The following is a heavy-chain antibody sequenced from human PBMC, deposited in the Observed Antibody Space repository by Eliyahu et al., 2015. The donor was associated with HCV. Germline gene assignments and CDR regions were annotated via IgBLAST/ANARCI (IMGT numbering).Heavy chain of an antibody. Sequence: QVQLQESGPGLVKPSETLSLTCAVSGGSFSXHYWNWIRQPPGKGLEWIGYIYYSGSTNYNPSLKSRVTMSVDTSKNQFSLRLSSVTAADTAIYYCGRGVIDCTTGVCNPDALDIWGQGTMVTVSS. CDR3: GRGVIDCTTGVCNPDALDI. CDR2: IYYSGST. D-gene: IGHD2-8*01. J-gene: IGHJ3*02. V-gene: IGHV4-59*11. CDR1: GGSFSXHY.